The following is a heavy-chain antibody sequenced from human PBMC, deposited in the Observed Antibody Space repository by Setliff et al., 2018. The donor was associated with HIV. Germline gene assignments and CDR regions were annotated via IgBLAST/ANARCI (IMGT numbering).Heavy chain of an antibody. D-gene: IGHD3-10*01. CDR2: INHSGST. Sequence: SETLSLTCAVYGGSFSDYYWSWIRQPPGKGLEWIGEINHSGSTEYNSSLKSRVTISVDTSKEQFSLNLTSLTAADTAVYYCARGQPPPGPGLVRGAYSSGSLDYWGQGTPVTVSS. CDR1: GGSFSDYY. J-gene: IGHJ4*02. V-gene: IGHV4-34*01. CDR3: ARGQPPPGPGLVRGAYSSGSLDY.